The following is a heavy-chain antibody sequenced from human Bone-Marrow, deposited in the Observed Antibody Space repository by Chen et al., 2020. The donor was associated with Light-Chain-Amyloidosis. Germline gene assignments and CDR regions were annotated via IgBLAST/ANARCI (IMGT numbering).Heavy chain of an antibody. Sequence: QVQLQESGPGLVKPSETLSLTCTVSGGFINNYYWSWIRQPAGKGLQLIGRVHTSGSSNYNPSLRSRATMSVDTSKKNFFLNLTSVTAADTAVYYCARGSVVYGFDYWGQGILVTVSS. CDR2: VHTSGSS. CDR3: ARGSVVYGFDY. D-gene: IGHD2-8*01. J-gene: IGHJ4*02. CDR1: GGFINNYY. V-gene: IGHV4-4*07.